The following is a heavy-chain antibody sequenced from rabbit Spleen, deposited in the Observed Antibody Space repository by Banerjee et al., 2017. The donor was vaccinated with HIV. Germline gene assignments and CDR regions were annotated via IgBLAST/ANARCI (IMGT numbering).Heavy chain of an antibody. D-gene: IGHD1-1*01. CDR1: GFSFSSSYY. V-gene: IGHV1S40*01. J-gene: IGHJ3*01. CDR3: ARADSDTIWAFSL. CDR2: IYSGSSGST. Sequence: QSLEESGGDLVKPGASLTLTCTASGFSFSSSYYMGWIRQAPGKGLECVACIYSGSSGSTYYASWAKGRFTISKTSSTTVTLQMTSLTGADTATYFCARADSDTIWAFSLWGQGTLVTVS.